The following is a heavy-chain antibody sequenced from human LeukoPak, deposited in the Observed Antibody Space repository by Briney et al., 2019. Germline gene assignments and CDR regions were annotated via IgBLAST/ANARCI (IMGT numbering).Heavy chain of an antibody. Sequence: PGGSLRLSCAASGLTFSSYAMHWVRQAPGKGLEWVAVISYDGSNKYYADSVKGRFTISRDNSKNTLYLQMNSLRAEDTAVYYCAKASSTYCGGDCYTYYYYYGMDVWGQGTTVTVSS. D-gene: IGHD2-21*02. V-gene: IGHV3-30*04. CDR2: ISYDGSNK. CDR1: GLTFSSYA. J-gene: IGHJ6*02. CDR3: AKASSTYCGGDCYTYYYYYGMDV.